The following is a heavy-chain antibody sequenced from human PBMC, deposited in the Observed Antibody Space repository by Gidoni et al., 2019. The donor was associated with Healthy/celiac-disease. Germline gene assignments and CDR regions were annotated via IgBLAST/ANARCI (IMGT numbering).Heavy chain of an antibody. CDR2: MNPNSGNT. Sequence: QVQLVQSGAEVKKPGASVKVSCKASGYTFTSYAINWVRQATGQGLEWMGWMNPNSGNTGYAQKFQGRGTMTRNTSISTAYMELSSLRSEDTAVYYCARGLFRPGDPEIDYWGQGTLVTVSS. V-gene: IGHV1-8*01. J-gene: IGHJ4*02. CDR3: ARGLFRPGDPEIDY. D-gene: IGHD7-27*01. CDR1: GYTFTSYA.